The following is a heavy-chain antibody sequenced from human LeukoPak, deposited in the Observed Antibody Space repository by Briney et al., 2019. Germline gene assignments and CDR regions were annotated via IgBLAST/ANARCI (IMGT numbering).Heavy chain of an antibody. J-gene: IGHJ3*02. V-gene: IGHV3-30*04. Sequence: GGSLRLSCAASGFTFSSYAMHWVRQAPGKGLEWVAVISYDGSNKYYADSVKGRFTISRDNSKNTLYLQMNSLRAEDTAVYYCAKAAADPIVVVPAAELNDAFDIWGQGTMVTVSS. D-gene: IGHD2-2*01. CDR2: ISYDGSNK. CDR1: GFTFSSYA. CDR3: AKAAADPIVVVPAAELNDAFDI.